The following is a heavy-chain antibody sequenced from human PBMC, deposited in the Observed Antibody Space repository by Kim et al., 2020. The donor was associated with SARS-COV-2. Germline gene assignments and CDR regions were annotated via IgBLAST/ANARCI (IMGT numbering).Heavy chain of an antibody. CDR3: ARYSGSYDAFDI. D-gene: IGHD1-26*01. Sequence: NYAQKLQGRVTMTPDTSTSTAYMELRSLGSDDTAVYYCARYSGSYDAFDIWGQGTMVTVSS. J-gene: IGHJ3*02. V-gene: IGHV1-18*01.